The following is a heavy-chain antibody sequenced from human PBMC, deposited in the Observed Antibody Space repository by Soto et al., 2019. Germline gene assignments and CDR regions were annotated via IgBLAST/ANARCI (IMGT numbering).Heavy chain of an antibody. CDR1: GYIFTDYY. D-gene: IGHD2-2*01. CDR2: INPNSGGT. J-gene: IGHJ6*03. Sequence: GASVKVSCKASGYIFTDYYMHWVRQAPGQELGWMGRINPNSGGTNYAQKFQGRVTMTRNTSISTAYMELSSLRSEDTAIYYCARGVVVPAAMAKWYYYYYMDVWGKGTTVTVSS. CDR3: ARGVVVPAAMAKWYYYYYMDV. V-gene: IGHV1-2*06.